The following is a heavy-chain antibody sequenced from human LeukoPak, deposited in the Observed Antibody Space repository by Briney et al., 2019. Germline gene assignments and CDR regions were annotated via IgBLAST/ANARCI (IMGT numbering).Heavy chain of an antibody. J-gene: IGHJ4*02. CDR3: ARDRYCSSTSCYAGIVDY. Sequence: ASVKVSCKASGYTFTSYDINWVRQATGQGLEWMGWMNPNSGNTGYAQKFQGRVTITRNTSISTAYMELSSLRSEDTAVYYCARDRYCSSTSCYAGIVDYWGQGTLVTVSS. V-gene: IGHV1-8*03. CDR2: MNPNSGNT. CDR1: GYTFTSYD. D-gene: IGHD2-2*01.